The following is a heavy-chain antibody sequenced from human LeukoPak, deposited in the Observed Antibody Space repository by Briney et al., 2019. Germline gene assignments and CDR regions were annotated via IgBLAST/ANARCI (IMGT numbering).Heavy chain of an antibody. CDR1: AFTFSTHA. Sequence: LRLSCAASAFTFSTHAMSWIRQPPGKGLEWIGYIYHSGSTYYNPSLKSRVTISVDRSKNQFSLKLSSVTAADTAVYYCARGSSYDFWSGYLDYWGQGTLVTVSS. V-gene: IGHV4-30-2*01. CDR2: IYHSGST. J-gene: IGHJ4*02. D-gene: IGHD3-3*01. CDR3: ARGSSYDFWSGYLDY.